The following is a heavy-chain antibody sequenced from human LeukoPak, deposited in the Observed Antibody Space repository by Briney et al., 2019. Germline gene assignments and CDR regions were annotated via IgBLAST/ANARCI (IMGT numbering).Heavy chain of an antibody. J-gene: IGHJ4*02. D-gene: IGHD1-14*01. CDR2: AHYIGTVA. Sequence: PGGSLRLSCAASGFTFSSYAMSWVRQAPGKGLEGVAFAHYIGTVAYYAESVKGRFSVSRDVSKRTVYLQMNSLGVEDTAVYYCAKDGRRTWDLDYWGRGTLVTVSS. CDR3: AKDGRRTWDLDY. CDR1: GFTFSSYA. V-gene: IGHV3-30*02.